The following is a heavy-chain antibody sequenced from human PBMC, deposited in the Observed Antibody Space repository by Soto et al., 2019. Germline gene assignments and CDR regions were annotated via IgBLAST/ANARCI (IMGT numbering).Heavy chain of an antibody. J-gene: IGHJ5*01. V-gene: IGHV4-30-4*01. D-gene: IGHD3-22*01. CDR3: AREPYDITGNRIDS. CDR2: VYHTGST. Sequence: SETLCLTCTVSGGFISGDYYWIWIRQAPGKGLEWIGYVYHTGSTYHSPSLKSRGSISVDTSNNQFSLKLSSVTAADTAVFFCAREPYDITGNRIDSLGQGVPVT. CDR1: GGFISGDYY.